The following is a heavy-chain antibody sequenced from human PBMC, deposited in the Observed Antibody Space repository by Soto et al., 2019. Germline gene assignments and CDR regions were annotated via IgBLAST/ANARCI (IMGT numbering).Heavy chain of an antibody. Sequence: QVQLQESGPGLVEPSETLSLICTVSGASISSYFWTWIRQPAGKGLDWIGRISTSGTTDYNPSLKSRVTMSVDTSKNHFSLNLSSVTAADTAVYYCAREAGPDRWFDPWGQRTLVTVSS. CDR3: AREAGPDRWFDP. V-gene: IGHV4-4*07. J-gene: IGHJ5*02. CDR2: ISTSGTT. CDR1: GASISSYF. D-gene: IGHD6-19*01.